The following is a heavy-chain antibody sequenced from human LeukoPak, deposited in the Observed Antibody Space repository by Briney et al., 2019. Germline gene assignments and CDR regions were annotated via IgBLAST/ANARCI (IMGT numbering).Heavy chain of an antibody. CDR1: GYTFTSYD. Sequence: EASVNVSCKASGYTFTSYDINWVRPAPGEGLERMGWMNPNSGNTGYAQKFQGRVTMSRNTSISTAYMELRSLRSEDTAVYYCARGAQRMVRGVYWFDPWGQGTLVTVSS. CDR3: ARGAQRMVRGVYWFDP. D-gene: IGHD3-10*01. CDR2: MNPNSGNT. J-gene: IGHJ5*02. V-gene: IGHV1-8*01.